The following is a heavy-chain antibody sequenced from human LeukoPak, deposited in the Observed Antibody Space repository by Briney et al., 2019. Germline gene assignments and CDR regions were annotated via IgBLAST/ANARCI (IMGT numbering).Heavy chain of an antibody. CDR2: ISQSGST. CDR3: ARGRGDYVWGSYRSRYFDY. D-gene: IGHD3-16*02. CDR1: GGSSSGYY. V-gene: IGHV4-34*01. Sequence: PSETLSLTCAVYGGSSSGYYWSWIRQPPGRGLEWIGEISQSGSTNYNPSLKSRITMSVDTSKNQFSRKLSSVTAADTAVYYCARGRGDYVWGSYRSRYFDYWGQGTLVTVSS. J-gene: IGHJ4*02.